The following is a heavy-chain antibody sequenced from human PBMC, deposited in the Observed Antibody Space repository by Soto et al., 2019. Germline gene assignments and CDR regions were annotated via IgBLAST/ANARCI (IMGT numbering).Heavy chain of an antibody. D-gene: IGHD3-3*01. V-gene: IGHV1-3*01. J-gene: IGHJ6*03. CDR1: GYRNPIDL. CDR3: ARDPRSGRFLEWLFYMDV. CDR2: INAGNGNT. Sequence: ALVNRDCKTSGYRNPIDLVDWRSQTQGKRLEWMGWINAGNGNTKYSQKFQGRVTITRDTSASTAYMELSSLRSEDTAVYYCARDPRSGRFLEWLFYMDVWGKGTTVTVSS.